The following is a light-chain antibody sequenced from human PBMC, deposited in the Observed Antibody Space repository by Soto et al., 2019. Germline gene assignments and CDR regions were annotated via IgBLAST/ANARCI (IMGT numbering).Light chain of an antibody. CDR1: QSISSY. CDR2: DAS. J-gene: IGKJ4*01. V-gene: IGKV1-33*01. CDR3: QKYDHIPLN. Sequence: DIQITQSPSSLSASVVERVTITCRASQSISSYLNWYQQKPGRAPKLLIYDASNLQTGVPSRFSGSGSGTDFSLTISSLQPEDIATYYCQKYDHIPLNFGGGTKVDIK.